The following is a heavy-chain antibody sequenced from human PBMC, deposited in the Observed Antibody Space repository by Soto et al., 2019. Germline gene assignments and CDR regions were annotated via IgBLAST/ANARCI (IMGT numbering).Heavy chain of an antibody. Sequence: QVQLQESGPGLVKPSGTLSLTCAVSGGSISSSNWWSWVRQPPGKGLEWIGEIYHSGSTNYNPSLKGLVTLSVDKSKNQFSLKLSSVNAADTAVYYCARVSGIYYYGRDVWGQGTTVTVSS. CDR3: ARVSGIYYYGRDV. V-gene: IGHV4-4*02. CDR2: IYHSGST. J-gene: IGHJ6*02. CDR1: GGSISSSNW. D-gene: IGHD1-26*01.